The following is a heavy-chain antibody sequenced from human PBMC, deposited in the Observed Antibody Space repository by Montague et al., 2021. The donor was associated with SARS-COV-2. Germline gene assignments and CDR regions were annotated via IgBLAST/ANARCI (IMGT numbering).Heavy chain of an antibody. D-gene: IGHD4-11*01. J-gene: IGHJ4*02. V-gene: IGHV4-4*02. CDR3: AGKVSTVPADY. CDR1: GFSITSTNW. Sequence: SETLSLTCAVSGFSITSTNWWSLVRQPPGKGLEWIGEISYGGIATXNPSLKSRATISMDRSRNLFSLKLSSVTAADTAIYYCAGKVSTVPADYWGQGTLVTVS. CDR2: ISYGGIA.